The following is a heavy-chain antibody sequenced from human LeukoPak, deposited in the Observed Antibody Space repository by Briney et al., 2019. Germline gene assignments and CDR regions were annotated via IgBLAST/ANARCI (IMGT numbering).Heavy chain of an antibody. CDR2: ISYDGSNK. CDR1: GFTFNNYA. CDR3: AREYSSGWYSRFDY. Sequence: PGGSLRLSCAASGFTFNNYAMHWVRQAPGKGLEWVAVISYDGSNKYYADSVKGRFTISRDNSKNTLYLQMNSLRAEDTAVYYCAREYSSGWYSRFDYWGQGTLVTVSS. V-gene: IGHV3-30-3*01. D-gene: IGHD6-19*01. J-gene: IGHJ4*02.